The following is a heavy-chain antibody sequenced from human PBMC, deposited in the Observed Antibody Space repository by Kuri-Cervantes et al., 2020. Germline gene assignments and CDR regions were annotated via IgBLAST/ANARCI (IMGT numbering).Heavy chain of an antibody. Sequence: SETLSLTCTVSGGSISSYYWSWIRQPAGKGLEWIGRIYTSGSTNYNPSLKSRVTMSVDTSKNQFSLKLSSVTAEDTAVYYCAKDKGLIGYFDWLPTTNYYGMDVWGQGTTVTVSS. V-gene: IGHV4-4*07. J-gene: IGHJ6*02. CDR2: IYTSGST. CDR1: GGSISSYY. CDR3: AKDKGLIGYFDWLPTTNYYGMDV. D-gene: IGHD3-9*01.